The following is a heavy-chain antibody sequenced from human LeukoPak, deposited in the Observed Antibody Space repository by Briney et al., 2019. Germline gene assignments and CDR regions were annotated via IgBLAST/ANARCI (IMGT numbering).Heavy chain of an antibody. CDR1: GGSFSGYY. D-gene: IGHD6-19*01. CDR2: INHSGST. J-gene: IGHJ4*02. V-gene: IGHV4-34*01. CDR3: ARGPGQWLVPLDD. Sequence: SETLSLICAVYGGSFSGYYWSWIRQPPGKGLEWIGEINHSGSTNYNPSLKSRVTISVDTSKNQFSLKLSSVTAAATAVYYCARGPGQWLVPLDDGGQGPLVTVSS.